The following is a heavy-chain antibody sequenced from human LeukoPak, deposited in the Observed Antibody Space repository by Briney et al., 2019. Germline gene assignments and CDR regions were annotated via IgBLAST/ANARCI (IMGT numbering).Heavy chain of an antibody. J-gene: IGHJ6*03. CDR2: INHGEST. CDR1: GGSLSAYY. V-gene: IGHV4-34*01. D-gene: IGHD3-10*01. CDR3: ARARAGELLWFGELSPTRDYYYYMDV. Sequence: SETLSLTCAVYGGSLSAYYWTWIRQPPGKGLEWIGEINHGESTNYNPSLKSRVTISVDTSKNQFSLKLSSVTAADTAVYYCARARAGELLWFGELSPTRDYYYYMDVWGKGTTVTVSS.